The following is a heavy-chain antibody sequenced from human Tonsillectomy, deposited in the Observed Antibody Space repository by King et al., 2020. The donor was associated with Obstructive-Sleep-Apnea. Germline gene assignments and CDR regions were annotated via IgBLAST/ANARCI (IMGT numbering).Heavy chain of an antibody. D-gene: IGHD3-22*01. J-gene: IGHJ4*02. CDR3: ARASNYDSSGYFQRGIDY. CDR1: GFTVTSNY. V-gene: IGHV3-66*01. CDR2: IYSGGST. Sequence: VQLVESGGGLVQPGGSLRLSCAASGFTVTSNYMSWVRQAPGKGLEWVSIIYSGGSTNYADSVKGRFTISRDNSKNTLYLQMNSLRAEDTAFYYWARASNYDSSGYFQRGIDYWGQGTLVTVSS.